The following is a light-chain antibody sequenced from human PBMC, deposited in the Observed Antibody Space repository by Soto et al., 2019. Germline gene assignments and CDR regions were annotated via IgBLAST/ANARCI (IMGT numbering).Light chain of an antibody. Sequence: DLQMTQPRSSLSASVGDRVTITCQASQNINNYLNWYQQKPGRAPKLLVYDASNLEAGVPSRFRGSGSGTDFTFTISRLQPEDIATYYCQQYENLPTFGQGTRLEIK. CDR3: QQYENLPT. CDR2: DAS. CDR1: QNINNY. V-gene: IGKV1-33*01. J-gene: IGKJ5*01.